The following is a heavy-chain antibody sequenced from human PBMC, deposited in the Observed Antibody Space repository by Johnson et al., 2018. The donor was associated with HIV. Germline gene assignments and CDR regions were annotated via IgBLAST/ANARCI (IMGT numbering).Heavy chain of an antibody. J-gene: IGHJ3*02. D-gene: IGHD6-6*01. Sequence: QVQLVESGGGLVKPGGSLRLSCAASGFTFSDYSMSWIRQAPGKGLEWVSYISSSATTIHYADSVKGRITISRYNAKNSLFLQMNSLRAEDTAVYYCANGPIKYSRSSSGGAFEIWGQGTTVIVSS. CDR3: ANGPIKYSRSSSGGAFEI. CDR1: GFTFSDYS. CDR2: ISSSATTI. V-gene: IGHV3-11*04.